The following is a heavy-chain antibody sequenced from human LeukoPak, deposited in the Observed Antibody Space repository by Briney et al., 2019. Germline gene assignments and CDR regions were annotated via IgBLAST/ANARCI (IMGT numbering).Heavy chain of an antibody. CDR3: ARGSDYYDSSGPLFDY. V-gene: IGHV3-21*04. CDR1: GFTFSSYS. Sequence: PGGSLRLSCAASGFTFSSYSMNWVRQAPGKGLEWVSSISSSSSYIYYADSVKGRFTISRDNSKNTLYLQMNSLRAEDTAVYYCARGSDYYDSSGPLFDYWGQGTLVTVSS. CDR2: ISSSSSYI. D-gene: IGHD3-22*01. J-gene: IGHJ4*02.